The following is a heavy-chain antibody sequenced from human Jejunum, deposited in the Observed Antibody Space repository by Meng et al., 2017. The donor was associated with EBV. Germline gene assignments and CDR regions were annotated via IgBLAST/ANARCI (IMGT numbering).Heavy chain of an antibody. CDR2: IKSKANNYAT. D-gene: IGHD1-7*01. J-gene: IGHJ4*02. CDR1: GFTFSGSS. V-gene: IGHV3-73*02. CDR3: VTSITGTTTGDY. Sequence: EGALVGAGGGLVQPGGSLKLSCAASGFTFSGSSMHWVRQASGKGLEWVGRIKSKANNYATAYAASVKGSFTISRDDSKNTAYLQMNSLKTEDTAVYYCVTSITGTTTGDYWGQGTLVTVSS.